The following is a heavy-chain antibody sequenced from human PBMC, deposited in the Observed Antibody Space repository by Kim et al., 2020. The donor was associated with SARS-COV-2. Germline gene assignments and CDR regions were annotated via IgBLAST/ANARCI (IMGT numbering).Heavy chain of an antibody. V-gene: IGHV3-33*05. CDR1: VFTFSSYG. J-gene: IGHJ6*03. Sequence: GGSLRLSCAASVFTFSSYGMYWVRQAPGKGLEWVSVISYDGSKEYYADAVMGRFSISRDNSENTLYLQMNSLRAEDTAVYYCARGRSGTTNYYYYMDVWGKGTTVTVSS. CDR2: ISYDGSKE. CDR3: ARGRSGTTNYYYYMDV. D-gene: IGHD4-17*01.